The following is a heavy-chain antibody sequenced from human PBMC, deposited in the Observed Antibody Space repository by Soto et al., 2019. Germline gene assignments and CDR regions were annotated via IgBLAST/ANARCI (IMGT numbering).Heavy chain of an antibody. CDR2: IRSRPHNYAT. CDR3: AKDEESYYDSSGLTDS. D-gene: IGHD3-22*01. J-gene: IGHJ5*01. CDR1: GLNFSGSA. V-gene: IGHV3-73*01. Sequence: GGSLRLSCATSGLNFSGSAMHWARQASGKGLEWVGRIRSRPHNYATTYAASVEGRFTISRDDSKNTVYLQMNGLKTEDTAVYYCAKDEESYYDSSGLTDSWGQGTLVTVSS.